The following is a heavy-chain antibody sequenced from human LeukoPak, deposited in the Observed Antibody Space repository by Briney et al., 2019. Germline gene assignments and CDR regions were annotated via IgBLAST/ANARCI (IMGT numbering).Heavy chain of an antibody. J-gene: IGHJ4*02. D-gene: IGHD3-22*01. Sequence: GRSLRLSCAASGFTFDDHAMHWVRQAPGKGLEWVSSISSSSSYIYYADSVKGRFTISRDNAKNSLYLQMNSLRAEDTAVYYCARVTYYYDSSGLGFLDYWGQGTLVTVSS. CDR2: ISSSSSYI. CDR1: GFTFDDHA. CDR3: ARVTYYYDSSGLGFLDY. V-gene: IGHV3-21*01.